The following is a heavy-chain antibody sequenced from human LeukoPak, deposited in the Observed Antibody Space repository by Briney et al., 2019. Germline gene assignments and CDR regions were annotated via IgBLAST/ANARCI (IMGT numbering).Heavy chain of an antibody. CDR2: IWFDGSNR. Sequence: GGSLRLSCAASGFTFSKYGMHWVHQAPGKGLEWVAVIWFDGSNRNHADSVKGRFTISRDNSKNTLYLQMNSLRVEDTAVYFCVRDYCSGGSCYENNWFDPWGQGTLVTVSS. J-gene: IGHJ5*02. V-gene: IGHV3-33*01. CDR3: VRDYCSGGSCYENNWFDP. CDR1: GFTFSKYG. D-gene: IGHD2-15*01.